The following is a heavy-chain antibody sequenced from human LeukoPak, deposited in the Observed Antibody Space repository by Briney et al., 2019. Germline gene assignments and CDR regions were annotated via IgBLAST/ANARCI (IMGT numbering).Heavy chain of an antibody. CDR3: AKDSGSSWYEYYYYYGMDV. J-gene: IGHJ6*02. D-gene: IGHD6-13*01. CDR1: GFTFSSYA. V-gene: IGHV3-23*01. Sequence: GGSLRLSCAASGFTFSSYAMSWVRQAPGKGLEWVSAISGSGGSTYYADSVKGRFTISRDNSKNTLYLQMNSLRAEDTAVYYCAKDSGSSWYEYYYYYGMDVWGQGTTVTVSS. CDR2: ISGSGGST.